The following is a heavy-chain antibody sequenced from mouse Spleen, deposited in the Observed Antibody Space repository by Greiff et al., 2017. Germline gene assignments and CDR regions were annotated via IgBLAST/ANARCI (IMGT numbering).Heavy chain of an antibody. D-gene: IGHD1-1*01. CDR2: IHPNSGST. CDR1: GYTFTSYW. J-gene: IGHJ1*01. V-gene: IGHV1-64*01. Sequence: QVQLQQPGAELVKPGASVKLSCKASGYTFTSYWMHWVKQRPGQGLEWIGMIHPNSGSTNYNEKFKSKATLTVDKSSNTAYLQLSSLTSEDTAVYYCTAVVDPNWYFDVWGAGTTVTVSS. CDR3: TAVVDPNWYFDV.